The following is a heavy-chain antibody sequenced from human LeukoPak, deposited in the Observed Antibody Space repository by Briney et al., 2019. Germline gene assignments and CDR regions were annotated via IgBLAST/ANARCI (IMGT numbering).Heavy chain of an antibody. D-gene: IGHD2-21*02. J-gene: IGHJ4*02. CDR1: GHTFTSYA. Sequence: GASVKVSCKASGHTFTSYAISWVRQAPGQGLEWMGWISTYSGNTNYAQKFQGRITMTTETSTSTAYMELRSLRSDDTAVYYCARGGSRVVTYGNFDYWGQGTLVTVSS. CDR3: ARGGSRVVTYGNFDY. V-gene: IGHV1-18*01. CDR2: ISTYSGNT.